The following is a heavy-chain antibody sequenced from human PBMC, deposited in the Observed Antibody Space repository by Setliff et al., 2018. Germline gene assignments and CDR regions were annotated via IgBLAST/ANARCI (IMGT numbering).Heavy chain of an antibody. V-gene: IGHV3-30*03. Sequence: LRLSCAASGFTFSTYRMHWVRQAPGKGLEWVAVMSFDGKNNYYADSVKGRFTISRDNSKNTLYLQMSSLKPEDTAVYYCARWTTAFDYWGQGTLVTAPQ. CDR3: ARWTTAFDY. CDR1: GFTFSTYR. CDR2: MSFDGKNN. J-gene: IGHJ4*02. D-gene: IGHD4-17*01.